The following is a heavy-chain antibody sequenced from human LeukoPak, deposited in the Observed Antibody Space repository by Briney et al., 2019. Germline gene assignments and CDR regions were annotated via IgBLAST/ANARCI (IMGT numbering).Heavy chain of an antibody. D-gene: IGHD3-22*01. V-gene: IGHV1-46*01. CDR1: GYTFTSYY. J-gene: IGHJ4*02. CDR3: ARDPRPSYDSSDYYYPGDY. Sequence: ASVKVSCKASGYTFTSYYMHWVRQAPGQGLEWMAIINPSGGSTRYAQKFQGRVTMTRDTSTSTVYMELSSLRSEDTAVYYCARDPRPSYDSSDYYYPGDYWGQGTLVTVSS. CDR2: INPSGGST.